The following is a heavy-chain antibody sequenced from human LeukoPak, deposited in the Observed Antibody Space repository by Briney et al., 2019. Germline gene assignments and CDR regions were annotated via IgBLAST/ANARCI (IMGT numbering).Heavy chain of an antibody. CDR3: ARDRYSSGYDYYFDY. V-gene: IGHV3-30-3*01. Sequence: PGRSLRLSCAASGFTFSSYAMHWVRQVPGKGLEWVAVISYDGSNKYNADSVKGRFTISRDNSKNTLYLQMNSLRAEDTAVYYCARDRYSSGYDYYFDYWGQGTLVTVSS. J-gene: IGHJ4*02. D-gene: IGHD3-22*01. CDR1: GFTFSSYA. CDR2: ISYDGSNK.